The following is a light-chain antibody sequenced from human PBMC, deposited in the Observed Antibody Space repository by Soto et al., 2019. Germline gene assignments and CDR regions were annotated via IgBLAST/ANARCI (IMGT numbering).Light chain of an antibody. J-gene: IGKJ2*01. Sequence: EIVLTQSPGTLSLSPGERATLSCRASQSVSGSYLAWYQQKPGQAPRLLIYGASSRATGSPDRFSGSGSGTDFTLTISRLEPEDFAMYYCQQYGSSPPWYTFGQGTKLEIK. CDR2: GAS. V-gene: IGKV3-20*01. CDR1: QSVSGSY. CDR3: QQYGSSPPWYT.